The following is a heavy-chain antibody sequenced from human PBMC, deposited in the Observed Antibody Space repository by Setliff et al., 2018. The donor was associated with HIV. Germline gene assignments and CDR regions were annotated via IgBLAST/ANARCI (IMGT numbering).Heavy chain of an antibody. V-gene: IGHV4-61*09. J-gene: IGHJ6*02. Sequence: PSETLSLTCTVSGGSISSGSYYWSWIRQPAGKGLEWIGHIYISGSTNYNPSLKSRVTISVDTSKNQFSLKLSSVTAADTAVYYCARPVSKYFYGMDVWGLGTTVTVSS. CDR1: GGSISSGSYY. CDR2: IYISGST. D-gene: IGHD6-19*01. CDR3: ARPVSKYFYGMDV.